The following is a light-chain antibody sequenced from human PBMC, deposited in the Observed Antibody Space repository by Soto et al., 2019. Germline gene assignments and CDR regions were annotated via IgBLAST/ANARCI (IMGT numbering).Light chain of an antibody. Sequence: QSALTQLRSVSGSPGQSVTISCTGTSSDVGGYNYVSWYEQHPGKAPKLMIYEVSNRPSGVSNRFSGSKSGNTASLTISGLQAEDEADYYCSSYTSSSTLDVFGTGTKVTV. CDR3: SSYTSSSTLDV. V-gene: IGLV2-14*01. J-gene: IGLJ1*01. CDR1: SSDVGGYNY. CDR2: EVS.